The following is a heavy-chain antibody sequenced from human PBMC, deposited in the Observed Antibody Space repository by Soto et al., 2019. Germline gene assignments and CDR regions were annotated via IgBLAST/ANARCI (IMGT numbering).Heavy chain of an antibody. CDR3: ARDDCSGGSCYRPLDY. Sequence: GASVKVSCKASGYTFPSYCISWVLQAPGQGLEWMGWISGYNGNTNYAQMLQGRVTMTTDTSTSTAYMELRSLRSDDTAVYYCARDDCSGGSCYRPLDYWGQGTLVTVSS. J-gene: IGHJ4*02. V-gene: IGHV1-18*01. CDR2: ISGYNGNT. CDR1: GYTFPSYC. D-gene: IGHD2-15*01.